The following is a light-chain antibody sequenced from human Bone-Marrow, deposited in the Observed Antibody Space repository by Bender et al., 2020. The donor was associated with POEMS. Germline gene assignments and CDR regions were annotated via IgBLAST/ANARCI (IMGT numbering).Light chain of an antibody. CDR1: SSDVGSYNL. CDR3: SSHSSSSTLVV. V-gene: IGLV2-14*02. CDR2: EVS. J-gene: IGLJ2*01. Sequence: QSALTQPASVSGSPGQSITISCTGTSSDVGSYNLVSWYQQHPGKAPKLMIYEVSKRPSGVSNRFSGSKSGNTASLTISGLQAEDEADYYCSSHSSSSTLVVFGGGTKLTVL.